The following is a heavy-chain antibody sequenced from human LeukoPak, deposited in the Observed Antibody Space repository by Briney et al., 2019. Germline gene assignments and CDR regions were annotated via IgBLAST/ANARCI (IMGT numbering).Heavy chain of an antibody. CDR1: GGSFSGYY. V-gene: IGHV4-34*01. Sequence: SETLSLTCAAYGGSFSGYYWSWIRQPPGKGLEWIGEINHSGSTNYNPSLKSRVTISVDTSKNQFSLKLSSVTAADTAVYYCARLGRCSSTSCFYYMDVWGKGTTVTVSS. CDR3: ARLGRCSSTSCFYYMDV. CDR2: INHSGST. J-gene: IGHJ6*03. D-gene: IGHD2-2*01.